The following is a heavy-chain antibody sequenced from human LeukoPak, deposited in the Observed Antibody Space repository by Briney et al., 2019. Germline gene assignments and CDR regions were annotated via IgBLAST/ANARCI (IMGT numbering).Heavy chain of an antibody. V-gene: IGHV1-69*04. CDR3: ARSRTVAGTTSFDY. CDR2: IIPILGIA. D-gene: IGHD6-19*01. J-gene: IGHJ4*02. CDR1: GGTFSSYA. Sequence: SVKVSCRASGGTFSSYAISWVRQAPGQGLEWMGRIIPILGIANYAQKFQGRVTITADKSTSTAYMELSSLRSEDTAVYYCARSRTVAGTTSFDYWGQGTLVTVSS.